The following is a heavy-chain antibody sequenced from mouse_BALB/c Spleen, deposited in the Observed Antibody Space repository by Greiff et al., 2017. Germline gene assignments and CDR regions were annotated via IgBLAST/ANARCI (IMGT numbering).Heavy chain of an antibody. D-gene: IGHD1-2*01. Sequence: DVQLVESGGGLVQPKGSLKLSCAASGFTFNTYAMNWVRQAPGKGLEWVARIRSKSNNYATYYADSVKDRFTISRDDSQSMLYLQMNNLKTEDTAMYYCVRHLITTATRNAYWGQGTLVTVSA. CDR1: GFTFNTYA. CDR3: VRHLITTATRNAY. CDR2: IRSKSNNYAT. J-gene: IGHJ3*01. V-gene: IGHV10-1*02.